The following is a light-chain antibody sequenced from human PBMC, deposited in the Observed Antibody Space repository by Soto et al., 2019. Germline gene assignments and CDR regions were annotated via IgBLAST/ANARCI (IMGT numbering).Light chain of an antibody. CDR1: QSISNT. V-gene: IGKV1-39*01. CDR3: QRTFSPPYT. CDR2: VAS. Sequence: DIQMTQSLSSLSASVGDTVTITCRASQSISNTLSWYQQKPGKAPKFLISVASTLQRGVPSRFSGSGSGTDFTLTISSLQPEDVATYYCQRTFSPPYTFGQGNKLEIK. J-gene: IGKJ2*01.